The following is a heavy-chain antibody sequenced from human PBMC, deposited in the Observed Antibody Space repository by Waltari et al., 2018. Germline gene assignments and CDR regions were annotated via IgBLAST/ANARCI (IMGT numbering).Heavy chain of an antibody. CDR1: GDTFNTHA. D-gene: IGHD3-22*01. Sequence: QVQLVQSGAEVKKPGSSVKVSCKASGDTFNTHAIRWVRQAPGQGLEWMGRIIPIFGLANYAQTFQDRVTITADKSTTTAYMELSSLRSEDTALYYCARSLYFDKIDFYPPDWYFDLWGRGTLVTVSS. J-gene: IGHJ2*01. CDR2: IIPIFGLA. CDR3: ARSLYFDKIDFYPPDWYFDL. V-gene: IGHV1-69*02.